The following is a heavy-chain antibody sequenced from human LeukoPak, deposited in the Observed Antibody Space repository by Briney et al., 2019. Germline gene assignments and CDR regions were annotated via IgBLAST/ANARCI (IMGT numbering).Heavy chain of an antibody. CDR3: AGGVGRGYSYGLDY. CDR1: GGTFSSYA. D-gene: IGHD5-18*01. Sequence: SVKVSCKASGGTFSSYAISWVRQAPGQGLEWMGGIIPIFGTANYAQKFQGRVTITADKSTSTAYMELSSLRSEDTAVYYCAGGVGRGYSYGLDYWGQGTLVTVSS. CDR2: IIPIFGTA. V-gene: IGHV1-69*06. J-gene: IGHJ4*02.